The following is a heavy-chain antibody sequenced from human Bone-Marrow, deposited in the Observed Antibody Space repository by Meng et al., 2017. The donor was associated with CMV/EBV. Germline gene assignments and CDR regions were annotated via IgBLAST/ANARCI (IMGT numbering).Heavy chain of an antibody. CDR1: GGSMGSHY. D-gene: IGHD4-11*01. V-gene: IGHV4-59*11. Sequence: CRDSGGSMGSHYWSWVRQPEGMGLEWGGHISYSGTTKCSLSIKSGDSIYALSSKIHFSMRLGSVTAPDTAVYSCAKRLPYSTGVDYWGPGTLVTVSS. J-gene: IGHJ4*02. CDR2: ISYSGTT. CDR3: AKRLPYSTGVDY.